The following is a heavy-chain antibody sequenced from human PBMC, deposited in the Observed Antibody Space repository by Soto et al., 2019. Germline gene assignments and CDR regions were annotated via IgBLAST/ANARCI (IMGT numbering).Heavy chain of an antibody. Sequence: GASVKVSCKASGGTFSNYAISWVRQAPGQGLEWMGGIAPIFGTPNYAQNFQGRVTITADESTSTAYMELSGLKTEDTAVYYCSQGIVATIGGGYYYGLDVWGQGTTVTVSS. CDR1: GGTFSNYA. CDR3: SQGIVATIGGGYYYGLDV. J-gene: IGHJ6*02. D-gene: IGHD5-12*01. CDR2: IAPIFGTP. V-gene: IGHV1-69*13.